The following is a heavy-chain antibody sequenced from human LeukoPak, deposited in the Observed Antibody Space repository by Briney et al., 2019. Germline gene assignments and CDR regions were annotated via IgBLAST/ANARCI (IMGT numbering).Heavy chain of an antibody. CDR2: ISGSGTST. D-gene: IGHD6-13*01. J-gene: IGHJ3*02. Sequence: GGSLRLSCAASGFTFSSYAMSWVRQAPGKGLEWVSGISGSGTSTYYADSGKGRFTVSRDNSKNTLYLQMHSLRAEDTAIYYCAKVGAAAWGTAFDIWGQGTLVTVSS. CDR3: AKVGAAAWGTAFDI. CDR1: GFTFSSYA. V-gene: IGHV3-23*01.